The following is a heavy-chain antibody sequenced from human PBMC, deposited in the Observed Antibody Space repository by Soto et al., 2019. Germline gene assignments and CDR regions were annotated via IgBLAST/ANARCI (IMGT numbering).Heavy chain of an antibody. CDR1: GGSISSYY. CDR3: AREGRTVTTDPFDY. CDR2: IYDSGST. J-gene: IGHJ4*02. V-gene: IGHV4-59*01. Sequence: LSETLSLTCTVSGGSISSYYWSWIRQPPGKGLEWIGYIYDSGSTNYNPSLKSRVTISVDTSKNQFSLKLSSVTAADKAVYYCAREGRTVTTDPFDYWGQGTLVTLSS. D-gene: IGHD4-17*01.